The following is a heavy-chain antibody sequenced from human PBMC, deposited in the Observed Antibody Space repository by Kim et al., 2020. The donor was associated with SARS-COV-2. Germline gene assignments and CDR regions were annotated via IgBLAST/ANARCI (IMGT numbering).Heavy chain of an antibody. CDR2: IKHSGST. CDR1: GGSFSGYY. D-gene: IGHD1-26*01. Sequence: SETLSLTCAVYGGSFSGYYWSWIRQPPGKGLEWIGEIKHSGSTNYNPSLKSRVTISVDTSKNQFSLKLSSVTAADTAVYYCARLRWYSGTATVGSAFDIWGRGTMVTV. CDR3: ARLRWYSGTATVGSAFDI. J-gene: IGHJ3*02. V-gene: IGHV4-34*01.